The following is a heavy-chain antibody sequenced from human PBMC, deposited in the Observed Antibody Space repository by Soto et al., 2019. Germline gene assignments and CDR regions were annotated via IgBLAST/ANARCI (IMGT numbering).Heavy chain of an antibody. CDR2: IVPSLDTT. CDR1: GGTFSSSG. Sequence: QVHLVQSGTEVKKPGSSVKVSCKASGGTFSSSGFSWVRQAPGQGLEWMGMIVPSLDTTNYAQKFQARVTITADEVTSTAYMELRSLRSEDRAVYYCARWPQPRYTADPYAVDVWGQGPRVIVSS. J-gene: IGHJ6*02. V-gene: IGHV1-69*11. CDR3: ARWPQPRYTADPYAVDV. D-gene: IGHD3-16*02.